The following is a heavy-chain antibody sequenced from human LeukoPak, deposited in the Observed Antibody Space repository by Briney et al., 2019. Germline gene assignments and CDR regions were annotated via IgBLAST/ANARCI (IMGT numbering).Heavy chain of an antibody. J-gene: IGHJ4*02. CDR3: AKDPSSIVGALFN. D-gene: IGHD1-26*01. CDR1: GFTFSSYA. CDR2: ISYDGSNK. Sequence: GGSLRLSCAASGFTFSSYAMHWVRQAPGKGLEWVAVISYDGSNKYYADSVKGRFTISRDNSKNTLYLQMNSLRAEDTAVYYCAKDPSSIVGALFNWGQGTLVTVSS. V-gene: IGHV3-30-3*01.